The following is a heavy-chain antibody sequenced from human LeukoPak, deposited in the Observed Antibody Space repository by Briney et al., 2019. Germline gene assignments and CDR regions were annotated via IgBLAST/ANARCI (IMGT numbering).Heavy chain of an antibody. Sequence: PGGSLRLSCAASGFTFSTYGMSWVRQAPGMGLEWVSTISGSGGSTFYADSVKGRFTISRDNSKNTLYVQMNSLRAEDTAVYYCAKGGWGQGYFDYWGQGTLVTVSS. D-gene: IGHD3-16*01. CDR2: ISGSGGST. CDR1: GFTFSTYG. J-gene: IGHJ4*02. V-gene: IGHV3-23*01. CDR3: AKGGWGQGYFDY.